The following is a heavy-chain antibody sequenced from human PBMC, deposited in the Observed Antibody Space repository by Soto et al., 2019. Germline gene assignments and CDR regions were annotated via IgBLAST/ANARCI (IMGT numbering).Heavy chain of an antibody. D-gene: IGHD3-3*01. J-gene: IGHJ4*02. CDR2: VCGNCVST. V-gene: IGHV3-23*01. Sequence: DVHLLDSGGGLVQPGGSLRLSCAASGFTFSNYAMTWVRQAPGKGLEWVSGVCGNCVSTYYADSVKGRFTISRDNSKDRLYLQMKSLTAEDTTIYYCAKTLSNRLGVAAFDCWGQGSLVTVSS. CDR3: AKTLSNRLGVAAFDC. CDR1: GFTFSNYA.